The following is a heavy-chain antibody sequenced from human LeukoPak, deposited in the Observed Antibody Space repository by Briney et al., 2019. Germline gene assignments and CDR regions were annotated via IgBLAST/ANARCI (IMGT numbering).Heavy chain of an antibody. CDR1: GLTFSNAW. D-gene: IGHD6-19*01. CDR2: IKSKTDGGTT. CDR3: TTDPQWLAADY. V-gene: IGHV3-15*01. J-gene: IGHJ4*02. Sequence: GGSLRLSCAASGLTFSNAWMSWVRQAPGKGLEWVGRIKSKTDGGTTDYAAPVKGRFTISRDDSKNTLYLQMNSLKTEDTAVYYCTTDPQWLAADYWGQGTLVTVSS.